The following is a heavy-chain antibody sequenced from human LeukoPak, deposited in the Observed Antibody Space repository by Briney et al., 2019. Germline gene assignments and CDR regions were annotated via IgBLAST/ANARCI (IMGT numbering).Heavy chain of an antibody. Sequence: GGSLRLSCAASGFTFSTYVMTWVRQAPGKGLEGVSAILGSGGGTYYTDSVKGRFTISRDNSKNTLYLQMNSLRAEDTAVYYCARDSTYYDILTGPYFDYWGQGTLVTVSS. CDR2: ILGSGGGT. CDR1: GFTFSTYV. CDR3: ARDSTYYDILTGPYFDY. J-gene: IGHJ4*02. V-gene: IGHV3-23*01. D-gene: IGHD3-9*01.